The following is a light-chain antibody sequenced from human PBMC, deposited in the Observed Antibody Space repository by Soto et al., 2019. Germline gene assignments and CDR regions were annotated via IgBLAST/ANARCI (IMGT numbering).Light chain of an antibody. V-gene: IGKV3D-15*01. J-gene: IGKJ2*01. CDR2: DAF. Sequence: MVLTRSPVTLSVAPXEXGXXPXXASQSVSGSYLAWYQQRPGQAPRLLIYDAFIRATGIPARFSGSGSETEFTLTISSLQPDDFATYYCQQYNAFYTFGQGTKVDIK. CDR3: QQYNAFYT. CDR1: QSVSGSY.